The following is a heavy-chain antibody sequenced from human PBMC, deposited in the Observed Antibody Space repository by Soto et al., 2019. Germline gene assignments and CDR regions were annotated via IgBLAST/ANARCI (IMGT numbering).Heavy chain of an antibody. CDR1: GYSFTNYW. Sequence: GESLKISCRTSGYSFTNYWISWVSQMPGKGLEWMGIIYPGDSDTRYNPSFQGQVTISADKSISTAFLQWSSLKASDTAMYFCARRHVTTWANDFWGQGTPVTVSS. J-gene: IGHJ4*02. CDR2: IYPGDSDT. V-gene: IGHV5-51*01. D-gene: IGHD1-1*01. CDR3: ARRHVTTWANDF.